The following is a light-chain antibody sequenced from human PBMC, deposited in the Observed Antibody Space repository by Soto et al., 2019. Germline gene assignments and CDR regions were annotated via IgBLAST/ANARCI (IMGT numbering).Light chain of an antibody. CDR2: DAS. CDR1: QSVSSSY. CDR3: QQYGSSPLS. Sequence: EIVLTQSPGTLSLSPGERATLSCRASQSVSSSYLAWYQQKPGQAPRLLIYDASSRATGIPDRFSGSVSGTDFTLTISRLEPEDFAVYYFQQYGSSPLSFGPGTKMDIK. V-gene: IGKV3-20*01. J-gene: IGKJ3*01.